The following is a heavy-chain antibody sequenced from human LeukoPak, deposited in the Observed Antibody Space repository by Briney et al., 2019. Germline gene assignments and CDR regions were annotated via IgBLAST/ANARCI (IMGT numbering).Heavy chain of an antibody. V-gene: IGHV4-34*01. Sequence: SETLSLTCAVYGGSFSGYYWSWIRQPPGKGLEWIGEINHSGSTNYNPSLKSRVTISVDTSKNQFSLKLSSVTAADTAVYYCARGVNSGSYFDYWGQGTLVTVSS. J-gene: IGHJ4*02. CDR2: INHSGST. CDR3: ARGVNSGSYFDY. CDR1: GGSFSGYY. D-gene: IGHD1-26*01.